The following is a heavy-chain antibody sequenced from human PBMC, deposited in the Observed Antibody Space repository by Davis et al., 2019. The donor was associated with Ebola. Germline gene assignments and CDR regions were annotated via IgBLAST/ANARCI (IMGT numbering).Heavy chain of an antibody. V-gene: IGHV1-69*06. J-gene: IGHJ4*02. Sequence: SVKVSCKASGGTFSSYAISWVRQAPGQGLEWMGGIIPIFGTANYAQKFQGRVTITADKSTSTAYMELSSLRSEDTAVYYCARDDGGSKQFDYWGQGTLVTVSS. D-gene: IGHD1-26*01. CDR3: ARDDGGSKQFDY. CDR1: GGTFSSYA. CDR2: IIPIFGTA.